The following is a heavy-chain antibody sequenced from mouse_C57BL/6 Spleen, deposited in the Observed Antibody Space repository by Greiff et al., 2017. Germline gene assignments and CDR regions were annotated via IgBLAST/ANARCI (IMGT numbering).Heavy chain of an antibody. J-gene: IGHJ4*01. CDR3: TRDRDGYYVENAMDY. D-gene: IGHD2-3*01. CDR2: ISSGGDYI. Sequence: EVHLVESGEGLVKPGGSLKLSCAASGFTFSSYAMSWVRQTPERRLEWVAYISSGGDYIYYADTVKGRFTISRDNARNTLYLQMSSLKSEDTAMYYCTRDRDGYYVENAMDYWGQGTSVTVSS. V-gene: IGHV5-9-1*02. CDR1: GFTFSSYA.